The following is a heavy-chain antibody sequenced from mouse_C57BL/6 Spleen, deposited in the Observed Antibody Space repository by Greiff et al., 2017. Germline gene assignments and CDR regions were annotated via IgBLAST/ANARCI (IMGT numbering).Heavy chain of an antibody. CDR3: ARGGYSNYVMDY. Sequence: QVKLQQSGAELVKPGDSVKMSCKASGYTFPTYPTVWMKQNHGKSLEWIGNFHPYNDDTKYNEKVKGKATLTVEQSSSTVYLELSRLTSDDSAIYYCARGGYSNYVMDYWGQGTSVTVSA. J-gene: IGHJ4*01. V-gene: IGHV1-47*01. D-gene: IGHD2-5*01. CDR1: GYTFPTYP. CDR2: FHPYNDDT.